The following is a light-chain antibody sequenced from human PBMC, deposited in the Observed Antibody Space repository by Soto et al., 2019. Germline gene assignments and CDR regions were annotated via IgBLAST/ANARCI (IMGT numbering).Light chain of an antibody. CDR3: QQYNNWPRAT. CDR1: QSVSGS. CDR2: SSS. J-gene: IGKJ4*01. Sequence: EIVLTQSPATLSLSPGERATLSCRASQSVSGSLAWYQQKPGQSPRLLIYSSSNRATGIPARFSGSGSGTDFTLTISSLQSEDSAVYYCQQYNNWPRATFGGGTKVDIK. V-gene: IGKV3-11*01.